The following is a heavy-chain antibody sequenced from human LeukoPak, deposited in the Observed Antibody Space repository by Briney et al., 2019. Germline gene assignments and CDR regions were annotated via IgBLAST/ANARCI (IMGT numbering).Heavy chain of an antibody. V-gene: IGHV5-51*01. Sequence: GESLKISCKGSGYSFTSYWIGWVRQMPGKGLEWMGIIYPGDSDTRYSPSFQGQVTISADKSISTAYLQWSSLKASDTAMYYCARQEGYCSSTICPGWFDPWGQGTLVTVSS. CDR1: GYSFTSYW. CDR2: IYPGDSDT. CDR3: ARQEGYCSSTICPGWFDP. J-gene: IGHJ5*02. D-gene: IGHD2-2*01.